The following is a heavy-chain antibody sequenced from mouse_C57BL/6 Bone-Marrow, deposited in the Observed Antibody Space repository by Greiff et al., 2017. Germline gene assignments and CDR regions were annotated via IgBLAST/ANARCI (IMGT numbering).Heavy chain of an antibody. CDR2: IHPNSGST. V-gene: IGHV1-64*01. J-gene: IGHJ1*03. D-gene: IGHD1-1*01. CDR3: AITTVVPAYWYFDV. CDR1: GYTFTSYW. Sequence: QVQLQQPGAELVKPGASVKLSCKASGYTFTSYWMHWVKQRPGQGLEWIGIIHPNSGSTNYNEKFKSKATLTVDKSSSTAYMQLRSLTSEDSAVYYCAITTVVPAYWYFDVWGTGTTVTVSS.